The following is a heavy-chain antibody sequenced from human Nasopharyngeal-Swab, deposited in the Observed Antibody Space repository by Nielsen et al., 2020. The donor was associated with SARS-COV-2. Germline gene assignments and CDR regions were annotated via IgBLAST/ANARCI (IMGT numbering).Heavy chain of an antibody. J-gene: IGHJ6*02. Sequence: ASVKVSCKASGYTFTSYDINWVRQATGQGLEWMGWMNPNSGNTGYAQKFQGRVTMTRNTSISTAYMELSSPRSEDTAVYYCARFSRYYYYYGMDVWGQGTTVTVSS. D-gene: IGHD2/OR15-2a*01. V-gene: IGHV1-8*01. CDR3: ARFSRYYYYYGMDV. CDR1: GYTFTSYD. CDR2: MNPNSGNT.